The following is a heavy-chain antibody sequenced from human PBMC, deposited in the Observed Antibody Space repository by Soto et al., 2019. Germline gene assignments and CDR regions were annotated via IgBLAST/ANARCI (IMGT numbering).Heavy chain of an antibody. Sequence: SETLSLTCTVSGGSISSSSYYWGWIRQPPGKGLEWIGSIYYSGSTYYNPSLKSRVTISVDTSKNQFSLKLSSVTAADTAVYYCARHGSESTMVRGVIYYYYYGMDVWGQGTTVT. CDR1: GGSISSSSYY. J-gene: IGHJ6*02. CDR3: ARHGSESTMVRGVIYYYYYGMDV. V-gene: IGHV4-39*01. CDR2: IYYSGST. D-gene: IGHD3-10*01.